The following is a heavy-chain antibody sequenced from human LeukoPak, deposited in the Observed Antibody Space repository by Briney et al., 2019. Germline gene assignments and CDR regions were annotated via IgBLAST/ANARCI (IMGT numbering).Heavy chain of an antibody. D-gene: IGHD3-16*01. J-gene: IGHJ4*02. CDR1: GFSFSNYG. CDR2: IWYDGSNK. Sequence: GRSLRLSCAASGFSFSNYGMHWVRQAPGKGLEWVAVIWYDGSNKYYADSVKGRFTISRDNSKNTLYVQMSSLRAEDTAVYYCARSDNGGWGYCDYWGQGSLVTVSS. CDR3: ARSDNGGWGYCDY. V-gene: IGHV3-33*01.